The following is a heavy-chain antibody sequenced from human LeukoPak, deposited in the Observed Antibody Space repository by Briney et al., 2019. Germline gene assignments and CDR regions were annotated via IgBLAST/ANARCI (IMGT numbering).Heavy chain of an antibody. V-gene: IGHV3-72*01. CDR3: SREARRAGTSIDG. CDR2: VNNKAYSYTI. CDR1: GFTFSDHC. D-gene: IGHD1-7*01. J-gene: IGHJ3*01. Sequence: PAGSLRLSCAASGFTFSDHCMDWVRQAPGQGLEWVGRVNNKAYSYTIEYAASVKGRFTISRDDSKNSLYLQMSSLRIEDTAVYHCSREARRAGTSIDGWGQGTVVTVS.